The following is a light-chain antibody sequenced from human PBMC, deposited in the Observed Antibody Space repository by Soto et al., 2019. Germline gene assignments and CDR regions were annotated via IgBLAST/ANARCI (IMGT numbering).Light chain of an antibody. Sequence: EIVMTQSPATLSLSPGERATLSCRASQSITTNLAWYQRKPGQSPRLLISGASTRATGIPARFSGSGSGTEFTLTISSLQSEDFAVYFCQQYSDWPPTFGQGTKVEI. V-gene: IGKV3-15*01. J-gene: IGKJ1*01. CDR2: GAS. CDR1: QSITTN. CDR3: QQYSDWPPT.